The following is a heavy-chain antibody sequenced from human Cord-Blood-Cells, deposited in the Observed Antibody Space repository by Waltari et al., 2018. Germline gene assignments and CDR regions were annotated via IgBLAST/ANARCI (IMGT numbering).Heavy chain of an antibody. CDR2: IKQDGSEK. D-gene: IGHD1-20*01. V-gene: IGHV3-7*01. CDR1: GFTFSRYW. J-gene: IGHJ4*02. Sequence: EVQLVESGGGLVQPGGSLRLSCAASGFTFSRYWMSWVRQAPGKGREWVANIKQDGSEKYYVDSVKGRFTISRDNAKNSLYLQMNSLRAEDTAVYYCARDDNWNYDYWGQGTLVTVSS. CDR3: ARDDNWNYDY.